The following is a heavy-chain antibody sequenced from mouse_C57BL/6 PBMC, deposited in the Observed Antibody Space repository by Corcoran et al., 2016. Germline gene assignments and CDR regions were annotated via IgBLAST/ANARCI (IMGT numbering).Heavy chain of an antibody. CDR2: INTYSGVP. Sequence: QIKLVQSGPELKKPGETVKISCKASGYTFTTYGMSWVKQAPGKGLKWMGWINTYSGVPTYADDFKGRFAFSLETSASTAYLQINNLKNEDTATYFCARDYYGSTYYFDYWGQGTTLTVSS. CDR1: GYTFTTYG. J-gene: IGHJ2*01. V-gene: IGHV9-3*01. D-gene: IGHD1-1*01. CDR3: ARDYYGSTYYFDY.